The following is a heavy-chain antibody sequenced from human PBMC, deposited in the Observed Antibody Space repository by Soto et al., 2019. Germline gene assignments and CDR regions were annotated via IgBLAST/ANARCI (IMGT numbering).Heavy chain of an antibody. V-gene: IGHV1-3*01. CDR1: GYTFTSYA. CDR2: INAGNGNT. D-gene: IGHD6-19*01. J-gene: IGHJ4*02. CDR3: ARGIAVPVDPDY. Sequence: QVQLVQSGAEVKTPGASVKLSCKASGYTFTSYAMHWVRQAPGQSLEWMGWINAGNGNTKYSQRFQGRDTITRDTSASTAYMDLSSLRSEDTAVYYCARGIAVPVDPDYWGQGTLVTVSS.